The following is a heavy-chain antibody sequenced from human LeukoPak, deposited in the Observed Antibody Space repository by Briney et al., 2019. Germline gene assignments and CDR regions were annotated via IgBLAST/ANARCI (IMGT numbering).Heavy chain of an antibody. V-gene: IGHV3-48*04. CDR3: ARDAYAGAGGSAFVLFDY. Sequence: PGGSLRLSCAASGFTFSSYSMNWVRQAPGKGLEWVSYISVSGDTTTYTNSVRGRFTVSRDNVKNSVFLQLNSLRVEDTAVYYCARDAYAGAGGSAFVLFDYWGQGSLVAVSS. CDR2: ISVSGDTT. D-gene: IGHD1-26*01. J-gene: IGHJ4*02. CDR1: GFTFSSYS.